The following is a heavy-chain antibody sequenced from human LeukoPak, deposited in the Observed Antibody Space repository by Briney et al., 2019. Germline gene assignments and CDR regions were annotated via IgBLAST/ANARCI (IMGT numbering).Heavy chain of an antibody. CDR2: IYHSGST. Sequence: SETLSLTCAVSGYSISSGYYWDWIRQPPGKGLEWIGSIYHSGSTYYNPSLKSRVTISVDTSKNQFSLKLSSVTAADTAVYYCARVSFTMVRGVINYFDYWGQGTLVTVSS. CDR1: GYSISSGYY. V-gene: IGHV4-38-2*01. D-gene: IGHD3-10*01. CDR3: ARVSFTMVRGVINYFDY. J-gene: IGHJ4*02.